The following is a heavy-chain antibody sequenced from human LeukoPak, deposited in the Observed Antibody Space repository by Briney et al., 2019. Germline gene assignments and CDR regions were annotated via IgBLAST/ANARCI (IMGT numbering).Heavy chain of an antibody. CDR1: GFTFSSYA. D-gene: IGHD1-26*01. J-gene: IGHJ3*02. V-gene: IGHV3-30*04. CDR2: ISYDGSNK. CDR3: ASRTHTQLHMSYDAFDI. Sequence: GESLRLSCAASGFTFSSYAMHWVRQAPGKGLEWVAVISYDGSNKYYADSVKGRFTISRDNSKNTLYLQMNSLRAEDTAVYYCASRTHTQLHMSYDAFDIWGQGTMVTVSS.